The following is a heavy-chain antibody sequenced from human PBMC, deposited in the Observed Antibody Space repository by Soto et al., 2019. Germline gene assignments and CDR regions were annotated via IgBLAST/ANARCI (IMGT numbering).Heavy chain of an antibody. CDR2: ISGSGGST. V-gene: IGHV3-23*01. CDR1: GFTFSSHA. J-gene: IGHJ6*02. CDR3: TKGVDTVVVPGSVLGYDYGMDV. Sequence: EVQLLESGGGLVQPGGSLRLSCAASGFTFSSHAMSWVRQAHGKGLEWVSGISGSGGSTYYADSVKGRFSISRDKSKNMLFLQMNRLRAEDTAVYYCTKGVDTVVVPGSVLGYDYGMDVWGQGTTVTVSS. D-gene: IGHD2-15*01.